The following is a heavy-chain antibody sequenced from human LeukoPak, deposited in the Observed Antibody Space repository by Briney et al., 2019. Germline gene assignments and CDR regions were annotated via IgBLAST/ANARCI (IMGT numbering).Heavy chain of an antibody. V-gene: IGHV3-23*01. J-gene: IGHJ4*02. Sequence: GVSLRLSCAASGFTFSSYAMSWVRQAPGQGLEWVSAISGSGGSTYYADSVKGRFTISRDNSKNTLYLQMNSLRAEDTAVYYCAKRDQSPIVVVVAGGFDYWGQGTLVTVSS. CDR3: AKRDQSPIVVVVAGGFDY. D-gene: IGHD2-15*01. CDR2: ISGSGGST. CDR1: GFTFSSYA.